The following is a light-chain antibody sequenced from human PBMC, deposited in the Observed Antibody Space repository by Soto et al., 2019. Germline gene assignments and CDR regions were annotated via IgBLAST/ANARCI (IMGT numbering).Light chain of an antibody. V-gene: IGKV1D-8*01. J-gene: IGKJ1*01. CDR3: QQYHSFPRT. Sequence: VIWMTQSPSLLSASTGDRVTISCRVSQGISSYLAWYQQKPGKAPELLIYAASTLQSGVPSRFSGSGSGTDFTLTISCLQSEDFATYYCQQYHSFPRTFGQGTKVDIK. CDR1: QGISSY. CDR2: AAS.